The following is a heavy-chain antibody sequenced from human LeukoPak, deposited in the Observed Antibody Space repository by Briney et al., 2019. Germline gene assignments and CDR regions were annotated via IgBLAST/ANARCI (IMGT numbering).Heavy chain of an antibody. D-gene: IGHD3-22*01. CDR1: GFTFRPYA. V-gene: IGHV3-23*01. CDR2: IGGSGGNT. Sequence: PGGSLRLSCAASGFTFRPYAMSWVRQAPGKGLEWVSGIGGSGGNTYYADSVKGRFTISRDNSKNALYLLMNSLRDEDTAVYYCAKIASRSYDSIYYWGQGTLVTVSS. J-gene: IGHJ4*02. CDR3: AKIASRSYDSIYY.